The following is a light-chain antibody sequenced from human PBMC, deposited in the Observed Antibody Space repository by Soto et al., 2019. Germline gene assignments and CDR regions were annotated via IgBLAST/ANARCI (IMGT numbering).Light chain of an antibody. CDR3: AAWEDSLNGVV. CDR2: SNN. Sequence: QSVLTQPPSASGTPGQRVTISCSGSSSNIGSNTVNWYQQLPGTAPKLLSYSNNQRPSEVPDRLSGSKSGTSASLAISGLQSDDEDDYYCAAWEDSLNGVVFGGGTKLTVL. CDR1: SSNIGSNT. J-gene: IGLJ2*01. V-gene: IGLV1-44*01.